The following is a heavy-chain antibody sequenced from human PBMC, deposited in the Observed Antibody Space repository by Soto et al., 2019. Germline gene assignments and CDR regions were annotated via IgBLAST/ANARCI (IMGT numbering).Heavy chain of an antibody. J-gene: IGHJ4*02. D-gene: IGHD3-22*01. CDR3: ARDHHSYYDTSGYYPYFDF. Sequence: PSDTLALTCTFSGGSVNTSPYHWSWIRQSPRNGLEWIGNIYYTGSTNYNPSFESRVAISLDTSNNQFSLRLTSLTAADTAVYFCARDHHSYYDTSGYYPYFDFWGQGTLVTVSS. CDR2: IYYTGST. V-gene: IGHV4-61*01. CDR1: GGSVNTSPYH.